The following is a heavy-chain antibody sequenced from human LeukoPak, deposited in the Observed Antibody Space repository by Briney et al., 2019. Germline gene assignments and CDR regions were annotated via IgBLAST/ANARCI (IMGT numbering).Heavy chain of an antibody. J-gene: IGHJ4*02. CDR3: SSVSYSALGLPYFDH. CDR1: GASVSTVCSY. Sequence: SETLSLTCRVSGASVSTVCSYWVWLRQPPGKGLEWIDTVMYGGSTKYNSSLKSRVTISVEMSKNKFSLQMSSVTAADRAVYYCSSVSYSALGLPYFDHWGQGSLVTVSS. V-gene: IGHV4-61*01. CDR2: VMYGGST. D-gene: IGHD3-16*01.